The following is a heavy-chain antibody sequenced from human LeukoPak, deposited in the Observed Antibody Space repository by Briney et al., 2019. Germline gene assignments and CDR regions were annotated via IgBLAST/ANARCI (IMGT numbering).Heavy chain of an antibody. Sequence: LTGGSLRLSCAGSGFTFDVYSMHWVRQAPGKGLEWVSAISGSGGSTYYADSVKGRFTISRDNSKNTLYVQMNSLRAEDTAVYYCAKVILSGLDAFDIWGQGTMVTVSS. CDR2: ISGSGGST. V-gene: IGHV3-23*01. CDR1: GFTFDVYS. D-gene: IGHD2/OR15-2a*01. J-gene: IGHJ3*02. CDR3: AKVILSGLDAFDI.